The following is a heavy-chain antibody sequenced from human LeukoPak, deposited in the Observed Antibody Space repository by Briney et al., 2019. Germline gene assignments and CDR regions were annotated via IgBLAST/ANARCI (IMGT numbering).Heavy chain of an antibody. Sequence: SETLSLTCTVSGGSISSSSDYWGWIRQAPGKGLEWIGSIYYHENTYYNSSLKSRFTISVDTSKNQFSLRLNSVTAADTAVYFCARRAYSAAYWKHFDYWGQGTLVTVSS. V-gene: IGHV4-39*01. CDR1: GGSISSSSDY. D-gene: IGHD1-1*01. J-gene: IGHJ4*02. CDR2: IYYHENT. CDR3: ARRAYSAAYWKHFDY.